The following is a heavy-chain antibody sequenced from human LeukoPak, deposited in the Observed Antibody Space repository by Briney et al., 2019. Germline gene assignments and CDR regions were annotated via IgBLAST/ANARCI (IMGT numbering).Heavy chain of an antibody. CDR1: GFTFSSSW. D-gene: IGHD1-26*01. V-gene: IGHV3-74*01. Sequence: GGSLRLSCAASGFTFSSSWMHWVRQAPGKGLMWVSRIDGDGRSTSYADSVKGRFTISRDNSKNTLYLQMNSLRAEDTAVYYCARAGWESGFDYWGQGTLVTVSS. CDR2: IDGDGRST. CDR3: ARAGWESGFDY. J-gene: IGHJ4*02.